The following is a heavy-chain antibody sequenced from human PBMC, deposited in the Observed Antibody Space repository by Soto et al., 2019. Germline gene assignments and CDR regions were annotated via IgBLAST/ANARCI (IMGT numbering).Heavy chain of an antibody. D-gene: IGHD3-3*01. Sequence: QITLKESGPTVVKPTETLTLTCTFSGFSLTTSGVGVGWVRQSPGKAPEWLALIYWDDDKRYSTSLKSRLTITKDTSKYQVVLTMANVDPADTATYYCAHRVLRTVFGLVTTTAIYFDFWGQGTPVVVSS. V-gene: IGHV2-5*02. CDR2: IYWDDDK. J-gene: IGHJ4*02. CDR3: AHRVLRTVFGLVTTTAIYFDF. CDR1: GFSLTTSGVG.